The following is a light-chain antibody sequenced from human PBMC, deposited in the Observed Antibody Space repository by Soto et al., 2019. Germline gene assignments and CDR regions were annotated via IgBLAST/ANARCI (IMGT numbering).Light chain of an antibody. CDR3: TSYRRSNTLV. V-gene: IGLV2-14*01. CDR2: EVS. J-gene: IGLJ1*01. CDR1: SSDVGTYHY. Sequence: QSVLTQPASVSGSPGQSITISCIGSSSDVGTYHYVSRYQHHPGKAPKLLIYEVSNRPSGVSSRFSGSKSGNTASLTISGLQAEDEGDYYCTSYRRSNTLVFGTGTKVTVL.